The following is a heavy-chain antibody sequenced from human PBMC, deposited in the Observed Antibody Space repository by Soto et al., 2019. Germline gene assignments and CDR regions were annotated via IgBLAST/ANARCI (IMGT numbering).Heavy chain of an antibody. V-gene: IGHV5-51*01. J-gene: IGHJ6*02. CDR2: IYPGDSDT. Sequence: GESLKISCKGSGYSVTSYWIGWVRQMPGKGLEWMGIIYPGDSDTRYSPSFQGQVTISADKSISTAYLQWSSLKASDTAMYYCARQFTVTTAVHYYYGMDVWGQGTTVTVSS. CDR3: ARQFTVTTAVHYYYGMDV. CDR1: GYSVTSYW. D-gene: IGHD4-4*01.